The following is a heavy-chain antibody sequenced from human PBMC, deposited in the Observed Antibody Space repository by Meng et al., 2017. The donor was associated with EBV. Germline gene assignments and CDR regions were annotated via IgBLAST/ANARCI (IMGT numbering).Heavy chain of an antibody. V-gene: IGHV4-61*08. CDR3: AKSRSSTPGIVDD. CDR2: MYDTGIT. J-gene: IGHJ4*02. Sequence: LVTPSCTLALTFFASRVAVTCGAYLLSWIRQSPGKGLEWIGYMYDTGITIYTPSLKSRVTISLETSKNQFSLKVNSVTTADTAVYYCAKSRSSTPGIVDDWGQGTLVTVSS. CDR1: RVAVTCGAYL. D-gene: IGHD2/OR15-2a*01.